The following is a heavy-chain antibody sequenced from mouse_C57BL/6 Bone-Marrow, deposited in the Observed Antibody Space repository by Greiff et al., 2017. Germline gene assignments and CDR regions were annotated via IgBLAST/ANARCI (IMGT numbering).Heavy chain of an antibody. CDR3: TRGYYDEV. V-gene: IGHV1-82*01. CDR2: IYPGDGDT. Sequence: VLLLQSGPELVKPGASVKISCKASGYAFTSSWMNWVKQRPGQGLEWIGRIYPGDGDTNYNGKFKGKATLTEDKSSSTAYLQLSSLTSEDSAVYYCTRGYYDEVWGRGTTVTVSS. D-gene: IGHD2-4*01. J-gene: IGHJ1*01. CDR1: GYAFTSSW.